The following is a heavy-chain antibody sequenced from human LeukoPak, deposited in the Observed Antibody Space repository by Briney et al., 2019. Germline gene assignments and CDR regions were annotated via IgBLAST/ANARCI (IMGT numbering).Heavy chain of an antibody. D-gene: IGHD1-26*01. Sequence: GGSLRLSCAASGFTSTSYSMNWVRQAPGKGLEWVSYISTSSSTIYYADSVKGRFTISRDNAKNSLYLQMNYLRAEDTAVYYCARGGDYSGWFDPWGRGTLVTVSS. CDR2: ISTSSSTI. CDR1: GFTSTSYS. V-gene: IGHV3-48*01. J-gene: IGHJ5*02. CDR3: ARGGDYSGWFDP.